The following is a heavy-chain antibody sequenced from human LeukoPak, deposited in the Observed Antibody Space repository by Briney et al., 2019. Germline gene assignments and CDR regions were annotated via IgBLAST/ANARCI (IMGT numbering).Heavy chain of an antibody. CDR1: GFTFSSYG. CDR3: ARDGEVLDY. Sequence: PGGSLRLSCAASGFTFSSYGMNWVRQAPGKGLEWVAVIWYDGSNKYYVDSVKGRFTISRDNSKNTLYLQMNSLRAEDTAVYYCARDGEVLDYWGQGTLVTVSS. J-gene: IGHJ4*02. V-gene: IGHV3-33*01. D-gene: IGHD3-16*01. CDR2: IWYDGSNK.